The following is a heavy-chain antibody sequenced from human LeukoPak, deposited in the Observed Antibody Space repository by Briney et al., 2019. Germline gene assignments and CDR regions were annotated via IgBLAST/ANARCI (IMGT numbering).Heavy chain of an antibody. D-gene: IGHD6-13*01. Sequence: GGSLRLSCAASGFTFSSYSMNWVRQAPGKGPEWVSSISSSSSYIYYADSVKGRFTISRDNAKNSLYLQMNSLRAEDTAVYYCARDGIAAFYYYYMDVWGKGTTVTVSS. V-gene: IGHV3-21*01. CDR2: ISSSSSYI. CDR1: GFTFSSYS. J-gene: IGHJ6*03. CDR3: ARDGIAAFYYYYMDV.